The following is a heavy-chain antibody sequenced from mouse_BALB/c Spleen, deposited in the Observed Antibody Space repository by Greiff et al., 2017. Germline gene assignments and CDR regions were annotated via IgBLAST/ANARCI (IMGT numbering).Heavy chain of an antibody. V-gene: IGHV1-80*01. CDR3: ARRGGYDVFAY. D-gene: IGHD2-2*01. CDR1: GYAFSSYW. J-gene: IGHJ3*01. CDR2: IYPGDGDT. Sequence: VKLVESGAELVRPGSSVKISCKASGYAFSSYWMNWVKQRPGQGLEWIGQIYPGDGDTNYNGKFKGKATLTADKSSSTAYMQLSSLTSEDSAVYFCARRGGYDVFAYWGQGTLVTVSA.